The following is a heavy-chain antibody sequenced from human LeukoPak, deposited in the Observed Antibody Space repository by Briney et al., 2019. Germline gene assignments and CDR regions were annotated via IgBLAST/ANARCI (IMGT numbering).Heavy chain of an antibody. CDR1: GFTFSSYE. V-gene: IGHV3-48*03. Sequence: PGGSLRLSCAASGFTFSSYEMNWVRQAPGKGLEWVSYISSSGSTIYYADSVKGRFTISRDNAKNSLYLQMNSLRAEDTAVYYCASKGGYGDFDYWGQGTLVTVSS. CDR3: ASKGGYGDFDY. D-gene: IGHD5-12*01. J-gene: IGHJ4*02. CDR2: ISSSGSTI.